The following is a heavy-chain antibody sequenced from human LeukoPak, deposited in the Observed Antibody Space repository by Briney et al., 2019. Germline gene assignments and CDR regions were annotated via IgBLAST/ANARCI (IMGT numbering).Heavy chain of an antibody. J-gene: IGHJ4*02. Sequence: SETLSLTCTVSGGSISSYYWSWIRQPPGKGLEWIGYIYYSGSTNYNPSLKSRVTISVDTSKNQFSLKLSSVTAADTAEYYCAREGDFWRRNYYFDYWGQGTLVTVSS. V-gene: IGHV4-59*01. CDR1: GGSISSYY. CDR3: AREGDFWRRNYYFDY. CDR2: IYYSGST. D-gene: IGHD3-3*01.